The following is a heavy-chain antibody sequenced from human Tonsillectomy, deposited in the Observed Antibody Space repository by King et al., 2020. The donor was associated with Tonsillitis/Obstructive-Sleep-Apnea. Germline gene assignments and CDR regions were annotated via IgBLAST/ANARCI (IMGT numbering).Heavy chain of an antibody. V-gene: IGHV5-51*01. CDR3: VRRYSSSSPYFDY. J-gene: IGHJ4*02. D-gene: IGHD6-6*01. CDR1: GYSFTNYW. Sequence: VQLVESGAEVKKPGESLEISCKGSGYSFTNYWIGWVRQMPGKGLEWMGIIYPDDSDTRYSPSFQGQVTISADKSISTAYLQRSSLKASDTAVYYCVRRYSSSSPYFDYWGQGTLVTVSS. CDR2: IYPDDSDT.